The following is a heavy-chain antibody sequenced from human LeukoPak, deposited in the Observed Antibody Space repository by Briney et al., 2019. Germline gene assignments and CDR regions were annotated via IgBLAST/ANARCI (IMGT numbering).Heavy chain of an antibody. D-gene: IGHD3-22*01. Sequence: PSETLSLTCAVYGGSFSGYYWSWIRQPPGKGLEWIGEFNHSGRTNYNPSLKSRITISVDTSKSQFSLKLSSVTAADTAVFYCARGRFTYSYDTTGYFLDYWGQGALVTVSS. CDR2: FNHSGRT. J-gene: IGHJ4*02. V-gene: IGHV4-34*01. CDR1: GGSFSGYY. CDR3: ARGRFTYSYDTTGYFLDY.